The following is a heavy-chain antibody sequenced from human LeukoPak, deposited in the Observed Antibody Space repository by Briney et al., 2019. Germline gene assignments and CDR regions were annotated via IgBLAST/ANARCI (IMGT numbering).Heavy chain of an antibody. CDR2: INPGGTTI. D-gene: IGHD6-19*01. J-gene: IGHJ4*02. CDR3: ALLAVASDFDY. V-gene: IGHV3-48*03. Sequence: PGGSLRLSCAASGFMFSSYEMYWVRQAPGKGLEWVSYINPGGTTIYYADSVSGRFTISRDNAKNSLFLQMNSLRADDTAVYFCALLAVASDFDYWGQGSLVTVSS. CDR1: GFMFSSYE.